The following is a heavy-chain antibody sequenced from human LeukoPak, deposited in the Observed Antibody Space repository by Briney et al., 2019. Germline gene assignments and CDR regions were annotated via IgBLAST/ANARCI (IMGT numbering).Heavy chain of an antibody. Sequence: GGSLRLSCAASGFTFSSYAMHWARQAPGKGLEYVSAISSNGGSTYYANSVKGRFTISRDNSKNTLYLQMGSLRAEDMAVYYCARGRRWYFLGYYYMDVWGKGTTVTVSS. CDR2: ISSNGGST. V-gene: IGHV3-64*01. D-gene: IGHD2/OR15-2a*01. J-gene: IGHJ6*03. CDR3: ARGRRWYFLGYYYMDV. CDR1: GFTFSSYA.